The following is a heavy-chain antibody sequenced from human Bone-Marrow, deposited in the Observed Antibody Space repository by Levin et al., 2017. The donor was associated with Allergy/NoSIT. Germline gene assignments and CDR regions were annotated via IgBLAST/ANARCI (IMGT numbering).Heavy chain of an antibody. J-gene: IGHJ3*02. D-gene: IGHD5-18*01. Sequence: GGSLRLSCAASGFTFSSYAMSWVRQAPGKGLEWVSAISGSGGSTYYADSVKGRFTISRDNSKNTLYLQMNSLRAEDTAVYYCAKDLLRLWLEEGAFDIWGQGTMVTVSS. CDR2: ISGSGGST. CDR3: AKDLLRLWLEEGAFDI. CDR1: GFTFSSYA. V-gene: IGHV3-23*01.